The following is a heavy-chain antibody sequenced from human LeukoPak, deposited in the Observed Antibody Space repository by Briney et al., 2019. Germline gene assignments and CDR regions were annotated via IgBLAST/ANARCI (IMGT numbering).Heavy chain of an antibody. CDR2: IIPIFGTA. Sequence: ASVKVSCKASGGTFSSYAISWVRQAPGQGLEWMGGIIPIFGTANYAQKFQGRVTITADESTSTAYMELSSLRSEDTAVYYCARLWHSRLTMVRGVIIENSWGQGTLVTVSS. CDR3: ARLWHSRLTMVRGVIIENS. V-gene: IGHV1-69*13. D-gene: IGHD3-10*01. CDR1: GGTFSSYA. J-gene: IGHJ4*02.